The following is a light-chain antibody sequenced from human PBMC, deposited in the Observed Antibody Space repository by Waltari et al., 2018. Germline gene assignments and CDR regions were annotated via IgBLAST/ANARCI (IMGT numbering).Light chain of an antibody. CDR1: SSDVGSYNF. CDR3: SSYAGSSTMV. V-gene: IGLV2-23*02. CDR2: EVN. J-gene: IGLJ3*02. Sequence: QSALTQPASVSGSPGQSITISCSGPSSDVGSYNFVSWYQPHSGKAPKLMIYEVNIRPSGVSNRFFGSKSGNTASLTISGLQAEDEADYYCSSYAGSSTMVFGGGTKVTVL.